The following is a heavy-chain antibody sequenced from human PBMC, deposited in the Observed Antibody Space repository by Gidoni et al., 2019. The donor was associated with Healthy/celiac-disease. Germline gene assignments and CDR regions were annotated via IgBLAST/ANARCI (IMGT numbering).Heavy chain of an antibody. V-gene: IGHV4-38-2*02. D-gene: IGHD6-13*01. CDR2: IYHSGST. J-gene: IGHJ3*02. Sequence: QVQLQESGPGLVKPSETLSLTCTVSGYSISSGYYWGWIRQPPGKGLEWIGSIYHSGSTYYNPSLKSRVTISVDTSKNQFSLKLSSVTAADTAVYYCARDLKLGPGTQRGAFDIWGQGTMVTVSS. CDR3: ARDLKLGPGTQRGAFDI. CDR1: GYSISSGYY.